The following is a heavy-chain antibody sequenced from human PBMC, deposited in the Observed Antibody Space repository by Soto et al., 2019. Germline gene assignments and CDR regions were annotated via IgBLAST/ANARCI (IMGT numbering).Heavy chain of an antibody. CDR3: ARASIAARLFSYYFDY. D-gene: IGHD6-6*01. CDR2: IYHSGST. J-gene: IGHJ4*02. CDR1: GGSTSSSNW. Sequence: PSETLSLTCAFSGGSTSSSNWWSWVRQPPGKGLEWIGEIYHSGSTNYNPSLKSRVTISVDKSKNQFSLKLSSVTAADTAVYYCARASIAARLFSYYFDYWGQGTLVTVSS. V-gene: IGHV4-4*02.